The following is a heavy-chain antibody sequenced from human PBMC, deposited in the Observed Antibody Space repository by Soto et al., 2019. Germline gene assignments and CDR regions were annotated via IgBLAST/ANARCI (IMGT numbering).Heavy chain of an antibody. CDR1: GFTFSSSG. Sequence: QVQLVESGGGVVQPGRSLRLSCAASGFTFSSSGMHWVRQAPGKGLEWVAVTSFDGSSGYYADSVRGRFTISRDNSNNTLYLHMNSLRAEDTAVYYCAKSPPAVAGYVYYCGPGTLGTVSS. CDR2: TSFDGSSG. V-gene: IGHV3-30*18. CDR3: AKSPPAVAGYVYY. J-gene: IGHJ4*02. D-gene: IGHD6-19*01.